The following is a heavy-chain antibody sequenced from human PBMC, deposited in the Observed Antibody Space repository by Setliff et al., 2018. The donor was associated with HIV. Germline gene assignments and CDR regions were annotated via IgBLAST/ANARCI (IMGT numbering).Heavy chain of an antibody. CDR2: LYNSGNT. CDR3: AKDNSEHWPTGRLDY. J-gene: IGHJ4*02. CDR1: GGSISSYY. V-gene: IGHV4-4*07. Sequence: SETLSLTCTVSGGSISSYYWSWIRQPAGKGLEWIGRLYNSGNTNYNPSLQSRISISVDTSKNQFSLKMSSVTAADTAVYYCAKDNSEHWPTGRLDYWGQGTLVTVSS. D-gene: IGHD2-15*01.